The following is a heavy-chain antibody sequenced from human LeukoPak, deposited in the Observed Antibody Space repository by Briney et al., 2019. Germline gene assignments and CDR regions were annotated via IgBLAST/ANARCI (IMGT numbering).Heavy chain of an antibody. D-gene: IGHD1-26*01. J-gene: IGHJ6*02. CDR3: ARDPVGAIGYGMDV. CDR2: IYSGGST. CDR1: GFSFSSYS. Sequence: GRSLRLSCAASGFSFSSYSMNWVRQAPGKGLEWVSVIYSGGSTYYADSVKGRFTISRDTSKNTLYLQMNSLRAEDTAVYYCARDPVGAIGYGMDVWGQGTTVTVSS. V-gene: IGHV3-66*01.